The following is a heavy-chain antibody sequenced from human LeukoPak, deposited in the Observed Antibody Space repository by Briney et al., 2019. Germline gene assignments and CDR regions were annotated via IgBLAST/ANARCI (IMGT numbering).Heavy chain of an antibody. CDR2: IYYSGST. V-gene: IGHV4-59*01. J-gene: IGHJ4*02. CDR3: ARGVFGVVIIGVYFALDY. Sequence: SETLSLTCTVSGGSISSYYWSWIRQPPGKGLEWIGYIYYSGSTNYNPSLKSRVTISVDTSKNQFSLKLSSVTAADTAVYYCARGVFGVVIIGVYFALDYWGQGTLVTVSS. CDR1: GGSISSYY. D-gene: IGHD3-3*01.